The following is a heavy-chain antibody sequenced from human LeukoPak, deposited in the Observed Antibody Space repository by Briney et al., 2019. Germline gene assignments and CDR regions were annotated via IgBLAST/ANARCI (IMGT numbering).Heavy chain of an antibody. CDR1: GFTFDDYA. D-gene: IGHD6-19*01. V-gene: IGHV3-43D*03. Sequence: PGGSLRLSCEASGFTFDDYAMHWVRQAPGKGLEWVSLISWDGGSTYYADSVKGRFTISRDNSKNSLYLQMNSLRAEDTALYYCAKGAVAGKGYYFDYWGQGTLVTVSS. CDR2: ISWDGGST. CDR3: AKGAVAGKGYYFDY. J-gene: IGHJ4*02.